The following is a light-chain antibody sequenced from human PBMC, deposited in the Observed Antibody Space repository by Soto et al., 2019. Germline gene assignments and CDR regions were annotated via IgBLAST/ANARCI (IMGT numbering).Light chain of an antibody. Sequence: EIVLTQSQGTLSLSPGERATLSCRASQSVSSRSLAWYQQKCGQAPRLLIYGASRRATGLPDRFSGSGSGTDCTLTISRLEPEDFAAYYCQQYGSSNTFGQGTKLEIK. CDR2: GAS. J-gene: IGKJ2*01. CDR1: QSVSSRS. CDR3: QQYGSSNT. V-gene: IGKV3-20*01.